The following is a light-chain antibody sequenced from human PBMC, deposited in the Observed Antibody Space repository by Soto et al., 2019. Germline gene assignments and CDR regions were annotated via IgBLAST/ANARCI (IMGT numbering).Light chain of an antibody. J-gene: IGKJ1*01. CDR2: GAS. CDR3: QQDGSSRT. V-gene: IGKV3-20*01. CDR1: QSVSSSY. Sequence: EIVLTQSPGTLSLSPGERATLSCRASQSVSSSYLDWYQQKPGQAPRLLIYGASSRATGIPDRFSGSGSGTDFTLTISRLEPEDFAVYYCQQDGSSRTFGQGTEVEIK.